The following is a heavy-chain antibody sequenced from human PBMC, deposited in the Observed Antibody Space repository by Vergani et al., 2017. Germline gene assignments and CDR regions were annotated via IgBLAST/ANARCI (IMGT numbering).Heavy chain of an antibody. D-gene: IGHD1-1*01. CDR1: GGTFSSYA. Sequence: QVQLVQSGAEVKKPGSSVKVSCKASGGTFSSYAISWVRQAPGQGLEWMGGIIPIFGTTNYAQKFQGRVTITADESTRTAYMELSSLRSEDTAVYYCASNKLERRTGAGYYYYMDVWGKGTTVTVS. V-gene: IGHV1-69*01. CDR3: ASNKLERRTGAGYYYYMDV. J-gene: IGHJ6*03. CDR2: IIPIFGTT.